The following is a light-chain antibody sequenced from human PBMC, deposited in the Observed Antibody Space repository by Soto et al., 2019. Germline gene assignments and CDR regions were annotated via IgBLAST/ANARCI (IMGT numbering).Light chain of an antibody. CDR1: SSNIGAGYD. V-gene: IGLV1-40*01. CDR2: GNS. CDR3: QSYDSSLSGYV. Sequence: QSVLTQPPSVSGAPGQRVTISCTGSSSNIGAGYDVHWYQQLPGTAPKLLIYGNSNRPSGVPDRFSGSKSGTSASLAITVLQAEDDADYYCQSYDSSLSGYVFGTGTKVTVL. J-gene: IGLJ1*01.